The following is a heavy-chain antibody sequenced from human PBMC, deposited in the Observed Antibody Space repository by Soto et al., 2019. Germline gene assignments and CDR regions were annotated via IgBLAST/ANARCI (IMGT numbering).Heavy chain of an antibody. V-gene: IGHV1-69*01. D-gene: IGHD2-2*01. J-gene: IGHJ5*02. CDR1: GGTFSSYA. CDR3: AGQGGYCSSTSCLQLDP. CDR2: IIPIFGTA. Sequence: QVQLVQSGAEVKKPGSSVKVSCKASGGTFSSYAISWVRQAPGQGLEWMGGIIPIFGTANYAQKFQGRVTITADESTSTAYMELSGLRSEDTAVYYCAGQGGYCSSTSCLQLDPCGQGTLVTVSS.